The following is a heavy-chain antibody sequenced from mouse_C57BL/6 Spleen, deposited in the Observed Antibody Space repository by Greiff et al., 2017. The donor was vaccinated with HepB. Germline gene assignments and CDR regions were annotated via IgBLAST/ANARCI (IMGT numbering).Heavy chain of an antibody. Sequence: VQRVESGPGLVQPSQSLSITCTVSGFSLTSYGVHWVRQSPGKGLEWLGVIWRGGSTDYNAAFMSRLSITKDNSKSQVFFKMNSLQADDTAIYYCTKIYYGYDYYAMDYWGQGTSVTVSS. CDR3: TKIYYGYDYYAMDY. D-gene: IGHD2-2*01. CDR2: IWRGGST. V-gene: IGHV2-5*01. CDR1: GFSLTSYG. J-gene: IGHJ4*01.